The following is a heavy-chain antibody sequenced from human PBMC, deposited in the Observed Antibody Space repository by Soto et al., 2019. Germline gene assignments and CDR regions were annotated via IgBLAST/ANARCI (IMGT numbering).Heavy chain of an antibody. V-gene: IGHV4-34*01. CDR3: ARDRGVLLWFGELFAFDY. CDR1: GGSFSGYY. CDR2: INHSGST. D-gene: IGHD3-10*01. J-gene: IGHJ4*02. Sequence: QVQLQQWGAGLLKPSETLSLTCAVYGGSFSGYYWSWIRQPPGKGLEWIGEINHSGSTNYNPSLKSRVTISVDTSKNQFSLKLSSVTAADTAVYYCARDRGVLLWFGELFAFDYWGQGTLVTVSS.